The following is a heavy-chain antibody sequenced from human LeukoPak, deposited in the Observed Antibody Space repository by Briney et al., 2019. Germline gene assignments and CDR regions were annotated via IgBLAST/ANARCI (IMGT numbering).Heavy chain of an antibody. CDR3: ASVSSYCSGGSCFDY. D-gene: IGHD2-15*01. J-gene: IGHJ4*02. Sequence: SETLSLTCAVSGGSVTTYHWTWIRQPPGKGLEWIGHIHYSGGADYNPSLKSRVTISVDTSKNQFSLKLSSVTAADTAVYYCASVSSYCSGGSCFDYWGQGTLVTVSS. CDR2: IHYSGGA. V-gene: IGHV4-59*08. CDR1: GGSVTTYH.